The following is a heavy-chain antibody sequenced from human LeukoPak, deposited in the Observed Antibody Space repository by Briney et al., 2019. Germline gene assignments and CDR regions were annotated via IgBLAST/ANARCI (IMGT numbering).Heavy chain of an antibody. CDR2: VYYTGST. D-gene: IGHD3-10*01. J-gene: IGHJ4*02. CDR3: ARGLWFGDENPPYFDY. V-gene: IGHV4-59*08. Sequence: SETLSLTCTVSGGSISSYYWSWVRQPPGKGLEWIGFVYYTGSTNYSPSLKSRVTISIDTSKNQFSLKLSSVTAADTAVYYCARGLWFGDENPPYFDYWGQGSLVTVSS. CDR1: GGSISSYY.